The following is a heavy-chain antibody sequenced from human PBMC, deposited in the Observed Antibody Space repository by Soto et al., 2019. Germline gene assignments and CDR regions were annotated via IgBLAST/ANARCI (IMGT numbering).Heavy chain of an antibody. CDR3: AILRSGYYSYGMDV. Sequence: QVQLVQSGAEVKKPGSSVKVSCKASGGTFSSYTISWVRQAPGQGLEWMGRIIPILGIANYAQKFQGRVTITADKSTSTAYMELSSLRSEDTAVYYCAILRSGYYSYGMDVWGQGTTVTVSS. CDR2: IIPILGIA. V-gene: IGHV1-69*02. CDR1: GGTFSSYT. J-gene: IGHJ6*02. D-gene: IGHD3-10*02.